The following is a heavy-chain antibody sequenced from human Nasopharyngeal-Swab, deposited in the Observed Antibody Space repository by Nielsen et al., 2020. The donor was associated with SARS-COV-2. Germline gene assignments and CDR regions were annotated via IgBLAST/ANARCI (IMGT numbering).Heavy chain of an antibody. Sequence: GESLKISCAASGFTFSSYAMSWVRQAPGKGLEWVSAISGSGGSTYYADSVKGRFTISRDNSKNTLYLQMNSLRAEDTAVYYCARELGAFDIWGQGTMVTVSS. V-gene: IGHV3-23*01. J-gene: IGHJ3*02. CDR3: ARELGAFDI. CDR1: GFTFSSYA. CDR2: ISGSGGST.